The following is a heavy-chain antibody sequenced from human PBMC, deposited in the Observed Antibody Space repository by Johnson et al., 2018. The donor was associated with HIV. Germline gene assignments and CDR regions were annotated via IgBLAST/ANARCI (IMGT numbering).Heavy chain of an antibody. J-gene: IGHJ3*02. CDR2: ISYDGSNK. CDR1: GFTFSSYA. CDR3: ARDLRICSSSAIRGDAFDI. V-gene: IGHV3-30-3*01. Sequence: QVQLVESGGGVVQPGRSLRLSCAASGFTFSSYAMHWVRQAPGKGLEWVAVISYDGSNKYYADSVKGRFTISRDNSKNTLYLQMNSLIAEDTAVYYCARDLRICSSSAIRGDAFDIWGQGTMVTVSS. D-gene: IGHD6-13*01.